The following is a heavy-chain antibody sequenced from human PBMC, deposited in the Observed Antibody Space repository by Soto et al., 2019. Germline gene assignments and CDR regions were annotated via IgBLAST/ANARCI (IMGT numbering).Heavy chain of an antibody. CDR2: IYHSGTT. Sequence: SETLSLTCAASGYSISSGYYWKWIRQPPGKGLEWIGSIYHSGTTYYNPSLKSRVTISINTSKNQFSLNLTSVNAADTAVYFCARSLLTSSWYVGYWGQGTPVTVSS. CDR1: GYSISSGYY. CDR3: ARSLLTSSWYVGY. D-gene: IGHD6-13*01. J-gene: IGHJ4*02. V-gene: IGHV4-38-2*01.